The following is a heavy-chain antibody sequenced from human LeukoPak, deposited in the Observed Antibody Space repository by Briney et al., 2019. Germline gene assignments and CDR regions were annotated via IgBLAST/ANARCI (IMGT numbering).Heavy chain of an antibody. V-gene: IGHV4-39*07. CDR3: ARAIVWGSYRYSLDY. CDR2: IYYSGST. D-gene: IGHD3-16*02. Sequence: SETLSLTCTVSGGSISSSSYYWGWIRQPPGKGLEWVASIYYSGSTYYNPSLKSRVTISVDTSKNQFSMKLSSVTAADTAVYYCARAIVWGSYRYSLDYWGQGTLVTVSS. CDR1: GGSISSSSYY. J-gene: IGHJ4*02.